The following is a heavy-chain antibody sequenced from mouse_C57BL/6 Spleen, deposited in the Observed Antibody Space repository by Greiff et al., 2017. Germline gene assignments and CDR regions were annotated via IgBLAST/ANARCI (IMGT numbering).Heavy chain of an antibody. CDR1: GFTFSSYG. CDR3: ARRVITTVVDYFDY. CDR2: ISSGGSYT. J-gene: IGHJ2*01. Sequence: EVKVVESGGDLVKPGGSLKLSCAASGFTFSSYGMSWVRQTPDKRLEWVATISSGGSYTYYPDSVKGRFTISRDNAKNTLYLQMSSLKSEDTAMYYCARRVITTVVDYFDYWGQGTTLTVSS. V-gene: IGHV5-6*02. D-gene: IGHD1-1*01.